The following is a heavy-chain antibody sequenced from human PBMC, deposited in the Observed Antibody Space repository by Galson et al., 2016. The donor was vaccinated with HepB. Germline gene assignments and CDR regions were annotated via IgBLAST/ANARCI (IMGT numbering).Heavy chain of an antibody. Sequence: SLRLSCAASEFTFSSYAMSWARQAPGKGLEWVSCISHNGVGTFYADSVKGRFTISRDNSKNTVYLQMNSLGAEDTAVYYCAKDLWTGQQLAYYFDYWGQGTLVTVSS. V-gene: IGHV3-23*01. CDR2: ISHNGVGT. CDR1: EFTFSSYA. J-gene: IGHJ4*02. D-gene: IGHD6-13*01. CDR3: AKDLWTGQQLAYYFDY.